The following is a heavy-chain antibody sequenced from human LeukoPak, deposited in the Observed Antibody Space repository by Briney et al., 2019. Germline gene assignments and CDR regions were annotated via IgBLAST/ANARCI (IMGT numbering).Heavy chain of an antibody. CDR1: GFTFTNYA. CDR2: ISYDETNK. J-gene: IGHJ4*02. Sequence: ERSLRLSCAASGFTFTNYAMHWVRQAPGKGLEWVAVISYDETNKYYEDSVKGRFTISRDSSKNTLYLQMSSLRDEDTAVYYCARDKGPHSGSYFYYWGQGTLVTVSS. V-gene: IGHV3-30*04. CDR3: ARDKGPHSGSYFYY. D-gene: IGHD1-26*01.